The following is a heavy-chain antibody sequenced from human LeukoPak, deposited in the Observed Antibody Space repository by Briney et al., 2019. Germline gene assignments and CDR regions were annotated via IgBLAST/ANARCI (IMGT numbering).Heavy chain of an antibody. V-gene: IGHV3-66*01. D-gene: IGHD2-15*01. J-gene: IGHJ4*02. CDR3: ASEIVPRWSSPNFDY. CDR1: GFTVSSNY. CDR2: IYSGGST. Sequence: GSLRLSCAASGFTVSSNYMSWVRQAPGKGLEWVSVIYSGGSTYYADSVKGRFTISRDNAKNSLYLQMDSLRAEDTAVYYCASEIVPRWSSPNFDYWGQGTLVTVSS.